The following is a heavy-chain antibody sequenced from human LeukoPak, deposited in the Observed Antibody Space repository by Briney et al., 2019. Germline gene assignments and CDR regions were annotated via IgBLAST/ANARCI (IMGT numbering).Heavy chain of an antibody. D-gene: IGHD3-16*01. CDR1: GYIFTSYA. J-gene: IGHJ5*02. CDR2: INGGNGNT. CDR3: ARSSLIGPRKVPHWFDP. V-gene: IGHV1-3*03. Sequence: ASVKVSCKASGYIFTSYAMHWVRQAPGQRLEWMGWINGGNGNTKYSQEFQGRVTITRDTSASIVHMELSSLRSEDMAVYYCARSSLIGPRKVPHWFDPWGQGTLVTVSS.